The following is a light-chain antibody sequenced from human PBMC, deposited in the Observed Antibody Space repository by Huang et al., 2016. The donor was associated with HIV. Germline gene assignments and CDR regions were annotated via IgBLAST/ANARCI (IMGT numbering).Light chain of an antibody. CDR1: QRVNSSS. Sequence: VLTQSPGILSLSPGERATSSCSASQRVNSSSLAWYQQKFGQAPRHLNYDESSRDTGIPDRFSGGGSGTDFTLSISRLEPEDFAMYYCQHYVTSSITFGQGTRLDIK. CDR3: QHYVTSSIT. J-gene: IGKJ5*01. V-gene: IGKV3-20*01. CDR2: DES.